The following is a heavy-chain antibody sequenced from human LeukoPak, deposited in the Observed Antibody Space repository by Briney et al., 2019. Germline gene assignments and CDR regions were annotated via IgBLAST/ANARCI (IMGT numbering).Heavy chain of an antibody. Sequence: GGSLRLSCAASGFTLSTYWMTWVRQAPGKGLEWVANVKQDGTEKYYGDAVKGRFTISRDNAKNSLYLHMDSLRAEDTAVHFCARDSNDFWSYYFDYWGQGILVTVSS. J-gene: IGHJ4*02. CDR1: GFTLSTYW. V-gene: IGHV3-7*01. D-gene: IGHD3-3*01. CDR3: ARDSNDFWSYYFDY. CDR2: VKQDGTEK.